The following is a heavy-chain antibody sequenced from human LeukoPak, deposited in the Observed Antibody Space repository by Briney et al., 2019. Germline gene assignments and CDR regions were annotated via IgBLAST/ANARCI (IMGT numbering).Heavy chain of an antibody. Sequence: SETLSLTCTVSGDSISSTTYGWGWIRQSPGKGLKWIGSMSYVGITSYTPSLKSRATISVDTSKNQFSLMLNSVTAADTAVYYCTRLPLDYSLDHWGQGTPVSVSS. V-gene: IGHV4-39*01. CDR1: GDSISSTTYG. J-gene: IGHJ4*02. CDR3: TRLPLDYSLDH. D-gene: IGHD4-11*01. CDR2: MSYVGIT.